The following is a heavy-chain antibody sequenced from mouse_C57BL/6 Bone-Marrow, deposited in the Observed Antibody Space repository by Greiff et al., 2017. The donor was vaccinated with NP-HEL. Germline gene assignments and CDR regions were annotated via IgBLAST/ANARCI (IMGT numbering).Heavy chain of an antibody. CDR3: ARGPYDGYYFAWFAY. J-gene: IGHJ3*01. CDR2: IYPGSGST. CDR1: GYTFTSYW. D-gene: IGHD2-3*01. V-gene: IGHV1-55*01. Sequence: QVQLQQPGAELVKPGASVKMSCNASGYTFTSYWITWVKQRPGQGLEWIGDIYPGSGSTNYNEKFKSKATLTVDTSSSTAYMQLSSLTSEDSAVYYCARGPYDGYYFAWFAYWGQGTLVTVSA.